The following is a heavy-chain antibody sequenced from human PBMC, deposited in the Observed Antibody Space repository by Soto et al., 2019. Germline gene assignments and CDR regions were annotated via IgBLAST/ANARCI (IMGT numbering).Heavy chain of an antibody. CDR2: IIPIFGTA. CDR1: GGTFSSYA. Sequence: SVNVSCKASGGTFSSYAISWVRQAPGQGLEWMGGIIPIFGTANYAQKFQGRVTITADKSTSTAYMELSSLRSEDTAVYYCARDLSQYSYGSFDYWGQGTLVTVSS. CDR3: ARDLSQYSYGSFDY. J-gene: IGHJ4*02. D-gene: IGHD5-18*01. V-gene: IGHV1-69*06.